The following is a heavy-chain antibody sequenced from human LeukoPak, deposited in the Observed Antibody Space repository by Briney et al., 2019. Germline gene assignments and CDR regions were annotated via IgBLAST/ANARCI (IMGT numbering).Heavy chain of an antibody. Sequence: AGGSLRLSCAASGFTFSSFGMHWVRQSPGKGLEWVAVIWYDGSTKVYADSVKGRFTISRDNSRNTLYLQVNSLRAEDTAVYYCARDRYSSMWSVFEYWGQGALVTVSS. D-gene: IGHD6-13*01. CDR3: ARDRYSSMWSVFEY. V-gene: IGHV3-33*01. J-gene: IGHJ4*02. CDR1: GFTFSSFG. CDR2: IWYDGSTK.